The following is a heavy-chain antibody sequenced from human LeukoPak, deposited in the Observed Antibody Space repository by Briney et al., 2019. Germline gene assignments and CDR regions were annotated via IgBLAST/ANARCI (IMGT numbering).Heavy chain of an antibody. D-gene: IGHD6-13*01. CDR2: IYSGGST. Sequence: GGSLRLSCAASEFSVGSNYMTWVRQAPGKGLEWVSLIYSGGSTYYADSVKGRFTISRDNSKNSLYLQMNSLRLEDTAVYYCAKGHGSSWSFIDYWGQGTLVTVSS. CDR1: EFSVGSNY. CDR3: AKGHGSSWSFIDY. J-gene: IGHJ4*02. V-gene: IGHV3-66*01.